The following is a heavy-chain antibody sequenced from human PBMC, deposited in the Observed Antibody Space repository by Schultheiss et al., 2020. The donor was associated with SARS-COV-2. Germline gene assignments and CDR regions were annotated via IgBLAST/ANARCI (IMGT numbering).Heavy chain of an antibody. CDR3: ARARLRGTTVITLSLSS. J-gene: IGHJ4*02. Sequence: GGSLRLSCAASGFTFSSYWMSWVRQAPGKGLVWLSRINSDGSITSHADSVKGRFTISRDNSKDTLFLQMSSLKSDDTAVYFCARARLRGTTVITLSLSSWGQGTLVTVSS. V-gene: IGHV3-74*01. CDR1: GFTFSSYW. D-gene: IGHD4-23*01. CDR2: INSDGSIT.